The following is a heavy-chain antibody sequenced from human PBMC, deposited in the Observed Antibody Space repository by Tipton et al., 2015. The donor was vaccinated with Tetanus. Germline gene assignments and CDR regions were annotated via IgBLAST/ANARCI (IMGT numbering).Heavy chain of an antibody. CDR1: GGSISSSTYY. V-gene: IGHV4-39*01. CDR3: ARRDYSDSSVDN. Sequence: PGLVKPSETLSLTCTVYGGSISSSTYYWGWLRQPPGKGLEWIGSIYFSGSTYYNPSLKSRVTIYVDTSKNQFSLRLGSVTAADTAVYYCARRDYSDSSVDNWGQGTLVTVSS. CDR2: IYFSGST. J-gene: IGHJ4*02. D-gene: IGHD3-22*01.